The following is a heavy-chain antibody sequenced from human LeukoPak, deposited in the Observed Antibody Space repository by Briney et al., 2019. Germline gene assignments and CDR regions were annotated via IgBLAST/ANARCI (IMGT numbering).Heavy chain of an antibody. J-gene: IGHJ4*02. CDR3: ARRYYYHLGTLPFDF. Sequence: AETLSLTCAVSGGPFSGYFWSWIRQASGKGLEGMGEIHNSGRTNYNPSLNSRVPISEDTSKNQFYLNLSSVTAADTAVYYCARRYYYHLGTLPFDFWGQGTLVTVSS. D-gene: IGHD3-10*01. CDR2: IHNSGRT. CDR1: GGPFSGYF. V-gene: IGHV4-34*01.